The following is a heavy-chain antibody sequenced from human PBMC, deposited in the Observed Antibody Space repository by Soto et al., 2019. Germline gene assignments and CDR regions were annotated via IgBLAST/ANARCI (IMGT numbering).Heavy chain of an antibody. D-gene: IGHD3-10*01. J-gene: IGHJ6*02. V-gene: IGHV1-24*01. CDR3: ATSSVRGVIIFPYYYYGMDV. Sequence: GASVKVSCKVSGYTLTELSMHWVRQAPGKGLEWMGGFDPEDGETIYAQKFQGRVTMTEDTSTDTAYMELSSLRSEDTAVYYCATSSVRGVIIFPYYYYGMDVWGQGTTVTVS. CDR2: FDPEDGET. CDR1: GYTLTELS.